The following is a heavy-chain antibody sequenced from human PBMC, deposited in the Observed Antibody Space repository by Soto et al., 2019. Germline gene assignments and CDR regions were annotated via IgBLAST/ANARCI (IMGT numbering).Heavy chain of an antibody. CDR2: INAGNGNT. CDR1: GYTFTSYA. J-gene: IGHJ4*02. CDR3: ARDWNYYDSSGYSHNFDY. D-gene: IGHD3-22*01. Sequence: ASVKVSCKASGYTFTSYAMHWVRQAPGQRLEWMGWINAGNGNTKYSQKFQGRVTITRDTSASTAYMELSSLRSEDTAVYYCARDWNYYDSSGYSHNFDYWGQGTLVTVSS. V-gene: IGHV1-3*01.